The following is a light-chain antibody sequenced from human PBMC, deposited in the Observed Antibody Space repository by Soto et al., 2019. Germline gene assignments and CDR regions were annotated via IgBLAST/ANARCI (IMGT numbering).Light chain of an antibody. J-gene: IGLJ2*01. CDR1: SSDVGGYNY. Sequence: QSVLTQPASVSGSPGQSITISCTGTSSDVGGYNYVSWYQQHPGKAPKLLIYDVSNRPSGVSNRFSGSKSGNTASLTISGFQVEDEADYYCSSYTSSSTVIFGGGTKVTVL. CDR3: SSYTSSSTVI. V-gene: IGLV2-14*01. CDR2: DVS.